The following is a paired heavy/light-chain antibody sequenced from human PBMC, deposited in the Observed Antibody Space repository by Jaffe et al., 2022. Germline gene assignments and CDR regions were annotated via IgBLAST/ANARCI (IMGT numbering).Heavy chain of an antibody. V-gene: IGHV3-48*03. CDR1: GFTFSSYE. Sequence: EVQLVESGGGLVQPGGSLRLSCAASGFTFSSYEMNWVRQAPGKGLEWVSYISSSGSTIYYADSVKGRFTISRDNAKNSLYLQMNSLRAEDTAVYYCARNRGYCSSTSCYGWVGYFDYWGQGTLVTVSS. D-gene: IGHD2-2*01. CDR2: ISSSGSTI. J-gene: IGHJ4*02. CDR3: ARNRGYCSSTSCYGWVGYFDY.
Light chain of an antibody. CDR3: QQRSNWPPWT. V-gene: IGKV3-11*01. CDR2: DAS. J-gene: IGKJ1*01. Sequence: EIVLTQSPATLSLSPGERATLSCRASQSVSSYLAWYQQKPGQAPRLLIYDASNRATGIPARFSGSGSGTDFTLTISSLEPEDFAVYYCQQRSNWPPWTFGQGTKVEIK. CDR1: QSVSSY.